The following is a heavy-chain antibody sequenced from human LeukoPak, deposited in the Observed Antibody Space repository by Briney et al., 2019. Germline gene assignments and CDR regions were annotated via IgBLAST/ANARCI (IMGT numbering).Heavy chain of an antibody. CDR1: GGSISSGDYY. CDR3: ARGRYCSSTSCQPPFDY. J-gene: IGHJ4*02. D-gene: IGHD2-2*01. V-gene: IGHV4-30-4*08. Sequence: SETLSLTCTVSGGSISSGDYYWSWIRQPPGKGLEWIGYIYYSGSTYYNPSLKSRVTISVDTSKNQFSLKLSSVTAADTAVYYCARGRYCSSTSCQPPFDYWGQGTLVTVSS. CDR2: IYYSGST.